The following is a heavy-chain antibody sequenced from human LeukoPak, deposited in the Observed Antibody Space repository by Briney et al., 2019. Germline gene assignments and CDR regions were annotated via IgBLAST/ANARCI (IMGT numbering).Heavy chain of an antibody. CDR3: AKDMDSGSFNAFDI. CDR1: GFTFSSRDW. D-gene: IGHD1-26*01. J-gene: IGHJ3*02. CDR2: IKQDGSEK. Sequence: GGSLRLSCVASGFTFSSRDWMTWVRQAPGKGLEWVANIKQDGSEKNYVDSVKGRFTISRDNAKNSLYLQMNSLRAEDTALYYCAKDMDSGSFNAFDIWGQGTMVTVSS. V-gene: IGHV3-7*03.